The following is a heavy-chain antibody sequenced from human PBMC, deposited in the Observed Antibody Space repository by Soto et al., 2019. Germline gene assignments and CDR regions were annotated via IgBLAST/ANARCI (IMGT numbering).Heavy chain of an antibody. Sequence: QVQLVQSGAEVKKPGSSVKVSCKASGGTFSSYAISWVRQSPGQGLEWMRGIIPMSGTANYAQKFQGRVTITADESTSTAYMGLSSLRSEETAVYYCATLRYQLKFDYWGQGTLVTVSS. CDR1: GGTFSSYA. V-gene: IGHV1-69*01. J-gene: IGHJ4*02. D-gene: IGHD2-2*01. CDR2: IIPMSGTA. CDR3: ATLRYQLKFDY.